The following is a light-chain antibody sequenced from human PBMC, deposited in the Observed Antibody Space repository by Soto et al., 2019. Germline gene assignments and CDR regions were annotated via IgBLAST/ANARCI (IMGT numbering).Light chain of an antibody. CDR3: QQYGSSPRT. CDR2: NAS. Sequence: VLTQSPGTLSLSTGERATLSCRASQSVSSNFLAWYQQKPGQAPRLLIYNASNRATGIPDRFSGSGSGTDFTLTISRLEPEDFAVYYCQQYGSSPRTFGQGTKVDIK. V-gene: IGKV3-20*01. J-gene: IGKJ1*01. CDR1: QSVSSNF.